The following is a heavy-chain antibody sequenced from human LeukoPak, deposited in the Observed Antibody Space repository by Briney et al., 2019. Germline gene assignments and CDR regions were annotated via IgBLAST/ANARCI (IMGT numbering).Heavy chain of an antibody. Sequence: SETLSLTCTVSGGSISSGSYYWRWIRQPAGKGLEWIGRIYTSGSTNYNPSLKSRVTISIDTSKKQFSLYLSSVTAADTAVYYCASEYSYGQFDYWGQGTVVTVSS. CDR2: IYTSGST. CDR3: ASEYSYGQFDY. J-gene: IGHJ4*02. CDR1: GGSISSGSYY. V-gene: IGHV4-61*02. D-gene: IGHD5-18*01.